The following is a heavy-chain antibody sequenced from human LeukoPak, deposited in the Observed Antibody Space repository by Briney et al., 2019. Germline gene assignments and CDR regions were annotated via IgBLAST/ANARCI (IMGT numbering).Heavy chain of an antibody. CDR3: ARGEDNADEYLREDY. CDR2: INQVGSEK. Sequence: GGSLRLSCAGSGFPFSSYWMTWVRQAPGKGLEWVANINQVGSEKSYVGSVRGRFTISRDNAKNSLYLQMNRVGAEDTAVYYCARGEDNADEYLREDYWGQGILVTVSS. CDR1: GFPFSSYW. D-gene: IGHD2/OR15-2a*01. V-gene: IGHV3-7*04. J-gene: IGHJ4*02.